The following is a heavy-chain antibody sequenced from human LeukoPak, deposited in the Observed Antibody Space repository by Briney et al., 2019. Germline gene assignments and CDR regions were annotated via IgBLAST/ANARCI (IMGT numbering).Heavy chain of an antibody. CDR3: AKVLVPAAMVDY. V-gene: IGHV3-23*01. D-gene: IGHD2-2*01. Sequence: GGSLRLSCAASGFTFSSYSMSWVRQAAGKGLEWVSAISGSGGSTYYADSVKGRFTISRDNSKNTLYLQMNSLRAEDTAVYYCAKVLVPAAMVDYWGQGTLVTVSS. CDR2: ISGSGGST. J-gene: IGHJ4*02. CDR1: GFTFSSYS.